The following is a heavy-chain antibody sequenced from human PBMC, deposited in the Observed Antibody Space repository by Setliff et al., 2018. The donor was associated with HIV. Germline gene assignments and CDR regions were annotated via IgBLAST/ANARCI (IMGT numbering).Heavy chain of an antibody. D-gene: IGHD3-22*01. CDR2: ISYSGST. CDR1: GGSISSSDYY. CDR3: ARGLSFYDPGGFDY. V-gene: IGHV4-31*02. Sequence: PSETLSLTCTVSGGSISSSDYYWGWIRQHPGKGLEWIGFISYSGSTYYNPSLKSRVAISVDTSKNQFSLKLSSVTAADTAVYYCARGLSFYDPGGFDYWGQGTLVTVSS. J-gene: IGHJ4*02.